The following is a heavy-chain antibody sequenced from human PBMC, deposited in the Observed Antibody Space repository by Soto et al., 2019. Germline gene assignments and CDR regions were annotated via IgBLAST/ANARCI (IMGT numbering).Heavy chain of an antibody. CDR1: GYSITSYG. J-gene: IGHJ4*02. CDR3: ACVPRVCEGVRLDD. Sequence: SVNRSCKASGYSITSYGISWVRQAPGQGLEWMGWISAYNGNTNYAQKLQGRVTMTTDTSTSTAYMELRSLRSDDTAVYYCACVPRVCEGVRLDDCARGTAVTVAS. CDR2: ISAYNGNT. D-gene: IGHD2-21*01. V-gene: IGHV1-18*04.